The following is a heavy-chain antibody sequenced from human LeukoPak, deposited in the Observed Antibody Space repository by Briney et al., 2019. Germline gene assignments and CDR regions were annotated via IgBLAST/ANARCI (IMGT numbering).Heavy chain of an antibody. V-gene: IGHV4-59*01. Sequence: SETLSLTCNVSGSSISSYSLTWIRQPPGKELEWIGDIYYSGKTNYNPSLKSRVIKSVDTSKHQFSMQLSSLTAAVKAVYYCAEDGDYGDGFDYWGQGTLVTVSS. CDR3: AEDGDYGDGFDY. CDR2: IYYSGKT. J-gene: IGHJ4*02. CDR1: GSSISSYS. D-gene: IGHD4-17*01.